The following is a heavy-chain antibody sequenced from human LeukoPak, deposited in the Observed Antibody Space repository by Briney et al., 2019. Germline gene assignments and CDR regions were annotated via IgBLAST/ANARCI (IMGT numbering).Heavy chain of an antibody. D-gene: IGHD5-24*01. CDR3: ARDQMATTPRISCYYAMDV. CDR1: GFTFSDHY. CDR2: ISSGGNTI. Sequence: PGGSLRLSCAASGFTFSDHYMSWIRQAPGKGLEWVSYISSGGNTIYYADSVKGRFTISRDNAKNSLYLQMNSLRAEDTAVYYCARDQMATTPRISCYYAMDVWGQGTTVTVSS. J-gene: IGHJ6*02. V-gene: IGHV3-11*01.